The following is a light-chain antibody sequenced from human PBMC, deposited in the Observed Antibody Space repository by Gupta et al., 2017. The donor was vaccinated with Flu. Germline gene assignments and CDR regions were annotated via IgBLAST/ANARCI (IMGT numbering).Light chain of an antibody. CDR1: SDHSHYA. J-gene: IGLJ3*02. CDR2: VDSDGSH. CDR3: QTWGTGIPV. Sequence: QLILTQSPSASASLGASVKLPCTLNSDHSHYAIAWHQQQPEKGPRYLMKVDSDGSHSKGDGIPDRFSGSSSGAERYLIISSLQSDDEGDYYCQTWGTGIPVFGGGTKLTVL. V-gene: IGLV4-69*01.